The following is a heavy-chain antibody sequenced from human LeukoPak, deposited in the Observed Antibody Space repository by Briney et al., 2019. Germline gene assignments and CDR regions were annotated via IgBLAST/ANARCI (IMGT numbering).Heavy chain of an antibody. CDR1: GGSISSYY. CDR3: ARSISGSYPPDY. J-gene: IGHJ4*02. CDR2: IYYSGST. D-gene: IGHD3-10*01. V-gene: IGHV4-59*01. Sequence: PSETLSLTCTVSGGSISSYYWSWIRQPPGKGLEWIGYIYYSGSTNYNPSLKSRVTISVDTSKNQFSLKLSSVTAADTAVYYCARSISGSYPPDYWGQGTLVTVSS.